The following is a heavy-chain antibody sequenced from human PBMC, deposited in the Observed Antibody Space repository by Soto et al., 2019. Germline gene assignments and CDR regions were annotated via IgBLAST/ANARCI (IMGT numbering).Heavy chain of an antibody. J-gene: IGHJ1*01. CDR3: ARAVDTAMVTYAY. Sequence: GGSLRLSCAASGFTFSSYAMHWVRQAPGKGLEWVAVISYDGSNKYYADSVKGRFTISRDNSKNTLYLQMNSLRAEDTAVYYCARAVDTAMVTYAYWGQGTLVTVSS. V-gene: IGHV3-30-3*01. CDR2: ISYDGSNK. CDR1: GFTFSSYA. D-gene: IGHD5-18*01.